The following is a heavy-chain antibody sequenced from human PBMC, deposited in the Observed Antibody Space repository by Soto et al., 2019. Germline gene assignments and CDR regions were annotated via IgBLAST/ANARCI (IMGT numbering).Heavy chain of an antibody. CDR3: AKKSGFHSGFDY. D-gene: IGHD3-10*01. Sequence: SVKVSCKASGGTFSSYAISWVRQAPGQGLEWMGGIIPIFGTANYAQKFQGRVTITADESTSTAYMELSSLRSEDTAVYYCAKKSGFHSGFDYWGQGTLVTVSS. V-gene: IGHV1-69*13. CDR1: GGTFSSYA. J-gene: IGHJ4*02. CDR2: IIPIFGTA.